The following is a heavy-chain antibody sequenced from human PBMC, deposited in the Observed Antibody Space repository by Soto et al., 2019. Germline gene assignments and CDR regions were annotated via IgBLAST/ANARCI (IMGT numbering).Heavy chain of an antibody. CDR3: ERPKVDASDY. CDR1: GYTFTSYD. Sequence: QVQLVQSWAEVKKTGASVKVSCKASGYTFTSYDINWVRQATGQGLEWMGWMNPNSGNTGYSQKFQGRVTMARNTSISTAYMGLSSLRSEDTAGYYCERPKVDASDYWGQGTLVTVSS. J-gene: IGHJ4*02. CDR2: MNPNSGNT. V-gene: IGHV1-8*01.